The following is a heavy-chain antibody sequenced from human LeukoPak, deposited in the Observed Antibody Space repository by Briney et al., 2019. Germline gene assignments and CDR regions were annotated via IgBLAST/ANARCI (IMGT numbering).Heavy chain of an antibody. D-gene: IGHD1-14*01. CDR3: ARSPAGANYYLDV. J-gene: IGHJ6*03. Sequence: PGGSLRLSCAASGLTVSSNYMSWVRQAPGKGLEWVSVIYSGGNTYYADSVKGRFTISRDNAKNSLSLQMNSRRAEDTAVYYCARSPAGANYYLDVWGKGTTVTVSS. V-gene: IGHV3-66*01. CDR1: GLTVSSNY. CDR2: IYSGGNT.